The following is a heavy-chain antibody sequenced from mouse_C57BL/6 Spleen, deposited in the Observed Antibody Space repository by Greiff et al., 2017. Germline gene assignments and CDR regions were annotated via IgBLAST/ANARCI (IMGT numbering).Heavy chain of an antibody. V-gene: IGHV6-3*01. J-gene: IGHJ3*01. CDR3: TGYYPSY. D-gene: IGHD1-1*01. Sequence: EVHLVESGGGLVQPGGSMKLSCVASGFTFSNYWMNWVRQSPGKGLEWVAQIRLKSDNYATHYAESVKGRFTISRDDSKSSVYLQMNNLRAEDTGIYYCTGYYPSYWGQGTLVTVSA. CDR1: GFTFSNYW. CDR2: IRLKSDNYAT.